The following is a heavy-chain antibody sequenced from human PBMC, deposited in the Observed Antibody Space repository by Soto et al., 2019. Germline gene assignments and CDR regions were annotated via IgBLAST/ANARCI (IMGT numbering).Heavy chain of an antibody. Sequence: PGESLKISCQCSGYTFSNFWIGWGRQLRGRGVEWMGIIYPGDHETRYSPSFHGKVTISADKSINTAYLQWNSLEASDTAFYFCARSPRSSPYFDYWGQGALVTVSS. CDR1: GYTFSNFW. D-gene: IGHD6-13*01. J-gene: IGHJ4*02. CDR3: ARSPRSSPYFDY. CDR2: IYPGDHET. V-gene: IGHV5-51*01.